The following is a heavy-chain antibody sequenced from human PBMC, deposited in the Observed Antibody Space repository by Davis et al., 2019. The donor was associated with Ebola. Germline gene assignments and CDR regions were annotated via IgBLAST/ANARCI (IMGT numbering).Heavy chain of an antibody. CDR1: GFTFGDYA. V-gene: IGHV3-23*01. CDR2: ISGSGGST. J-gene: IGHJ5*02. Sequence: GESLKISCTASGFTFGDYAMSWFRQAPGKGLEWVSAISGSGGSTYYADSVKGRFTISRDNSNNTLYLQMSSLRAEDTAVYYCARVGQITIFGVDKNWFDPWGQGTLVTVSS. CDR3: ARVGQITIFGVDKNWFDP. D-gene: IGHD3-3*01.